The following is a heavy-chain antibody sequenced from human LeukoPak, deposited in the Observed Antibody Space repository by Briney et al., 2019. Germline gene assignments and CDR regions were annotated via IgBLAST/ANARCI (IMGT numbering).Heavy chain of an antibody. V-gene: IGHV4-34*01. D-gene: IGHD4-17*01. CDR3: ASGSSDYGDYAIDY. CDR2: INHSGST. J-gene: IGHJ4*02. CDR1: GGSFSGYY. Sequence: SETLSLTCAVYGGSFSGYYWRWIRQPPGKGLEWIGEINHSGSTNYNPSLKSRVTISVDTSKNQFPLKLSSVTAADTAVYYCASGSSDYGDYAIDYWGQGALVTVSS.